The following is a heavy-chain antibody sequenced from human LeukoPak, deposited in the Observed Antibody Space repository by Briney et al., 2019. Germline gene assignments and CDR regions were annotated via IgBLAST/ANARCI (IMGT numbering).Heavy chain of an antibody. V-gene: IGHV1-69*13. D-gene: IGHD5-12*01. J-gene: IGHJ5*02. CDR1: GFTFTNYD. CDR2: IIPIFGTA. Sequence: SVKVSCKASGFTFTNYDINWVRQAPGQGLEWMGGIIPIFGTANYAQKFQGRVTITADESTSTAYMELSSLRSEDTAVYYCARDLGSGYPSWFDPWGQGTLVTVSS. CDR3: ARDLGSGYPSWFDP.